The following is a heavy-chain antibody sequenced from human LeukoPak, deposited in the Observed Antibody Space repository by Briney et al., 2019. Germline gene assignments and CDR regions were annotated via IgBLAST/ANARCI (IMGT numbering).Heavy chain of an antibody. D-gene: IGHD5-18*01. CDR1: GYTFTSYG. V-gene: IGHV1-18*01. CDR2: ISAYNGNT. J-gene: IGHJ5*02. Sequence: ASVKVSCKASGYTFTSYGISWVRQAPGQGLEWMGWISAYNGNTNYAQKLQGRVTMTTDTSTSTAYMELRSLRSEDTAVYYCARVGRVQLWDENWFDPWGQGTLVTVSS. CDR3: ARVGRVQLWDENWFDP.